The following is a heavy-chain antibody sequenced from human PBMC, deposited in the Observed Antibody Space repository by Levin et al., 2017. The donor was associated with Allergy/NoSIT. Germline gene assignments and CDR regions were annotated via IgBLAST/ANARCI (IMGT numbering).Heavy chain of an antibody. CDR2: INHSGST. CDR3: ARERLSDGNNWFDP. D-gene: IGHD1-1*01. J-gene: IGHJ5*02. Sequence: SETLSLTCAVYGGSFSGYYWSWIRQPPGKGLEWIGEINHSGSTNYNPSLKSRVTISVDTSKNQFSLKLSSVTAAETAVYYCARERLSDGNNWFDPWGQGTLVTVSS. V-gene: IGHV4-34*01. CDR1: GGSFSGYY.